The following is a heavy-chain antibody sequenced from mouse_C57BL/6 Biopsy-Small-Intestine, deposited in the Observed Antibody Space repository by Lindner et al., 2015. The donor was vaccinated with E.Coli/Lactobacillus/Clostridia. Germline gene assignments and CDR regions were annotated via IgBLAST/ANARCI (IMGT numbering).Heavy chain of an antibody. CDR2: ISYSGGT. CDR3: ARWDTTVVDAMDY. J-gene: IGHJ4*01. D-gene: IGHD1-1*01. Sequence: GNKLEYMGYISYSGGTYYNPFLKSRISITRDTSKNQYFLQLSSVTTEDTATYFCARWDTTVVDAMDYWGQGTSVTVSS. V-gene: IGHV3-8*01.